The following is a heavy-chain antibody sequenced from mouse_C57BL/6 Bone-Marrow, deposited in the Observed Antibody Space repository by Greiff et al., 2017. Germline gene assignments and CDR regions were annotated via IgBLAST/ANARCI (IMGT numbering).Heavy chain of an antibody. CDR1: GYTFTDYE. D-gene: IGHD1-1*01. Sequence: QVQLQQSGAELVRPGASVTLSCKASGYTFTDYEMHWVKQTPVHGLEWIGAIDPETGGTAYNQKFKGKAILTADKSSSTAYMELRSLTSEDSAVYYCDYGTPYAMDYWGQGTSATVSS. CDR2: IDPETGGT. CDR3: DYGTPYAMDY. V-gene: IGHV1-15*01. J-gene: IGHJ4*01.